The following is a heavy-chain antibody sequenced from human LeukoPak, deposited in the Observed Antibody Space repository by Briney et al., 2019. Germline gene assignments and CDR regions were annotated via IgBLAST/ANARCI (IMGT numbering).Heavy chain of an antibody. CDR2: GST. V-gene: IGHV4-39*01. J-gene: IGHJ4*02. CDR3: GRHAAFAPFDL. CDR1: GASISNDY. Sequence: PSETLSLTCTISGASISNDYWGWIRQPPGKGLEWIASGSTYYNSSLESRVTMSLDTSKNQFSLRLTSLTAADTAVYYCGRHAAFAPFDLWGQGTLVTVSS.